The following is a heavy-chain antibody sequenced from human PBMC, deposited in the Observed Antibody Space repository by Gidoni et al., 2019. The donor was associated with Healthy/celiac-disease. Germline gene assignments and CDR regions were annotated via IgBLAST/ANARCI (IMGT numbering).Heavy chain of an antibody. CDR3: TRKSDDFWSGYYRLFDY. V-gene: IGHV3-49*05. Sequence: EVQLVESGGGLVKPGRSLRLSCTASGFTFGAYAMSWFRQAPGKGVEWVGFIRSKAYGGTTEYASSVKGRFTISRDDSKSIAYLQMNSLKTEDTAVYYCTRKSDDFWSGYYRLFDYWGQGTLVTVSS. J-gene: IGHJ4*02. D-gene: IGHD3-3*01. CDR1: GFTFGAYA. CDR2: IRSKAYGGTT.